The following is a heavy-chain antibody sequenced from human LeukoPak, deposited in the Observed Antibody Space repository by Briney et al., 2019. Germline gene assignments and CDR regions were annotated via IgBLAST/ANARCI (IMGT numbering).Heavy chain of an antibody. D-gene: IGHD2-15*01. Sequence: ASVKVSCKASGYTFTSYYMHWVRQAPGQGLEWLGWINPNSGGANYAQKFQGRVTMTRDTSISTAYMEVSRLSSDDTAVYYCARGEGWNYGMDVWGQGTTVTVSS. CDR2: INPNSGGA. V-gene: IGHV1-2*02. CDR3: ARGEGWNYGMDV. J-gene: IGHJ6*02. CDR1: GYTFTSYY.